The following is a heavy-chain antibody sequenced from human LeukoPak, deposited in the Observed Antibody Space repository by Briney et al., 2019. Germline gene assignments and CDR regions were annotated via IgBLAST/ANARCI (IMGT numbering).Heavy chain of an antibody. J-gene: IGHJ4*02. CDR1: GFTFETYG. Sequence: GGSLRLSCTASGFTFETYGMHWVRQAPGKGLEWVAFISHDGYIKYYADSVKGRLSISRDNSKNTLFLQMNSLRADDTAVYYCMRDYSGMGIDYWGQGTLVTVSS. CDR2: ISHDGYIK. CDR3: MRDYSGMGIDY. D-gene: IGHD3-10*01. V-gene: IGHV3-30*02.